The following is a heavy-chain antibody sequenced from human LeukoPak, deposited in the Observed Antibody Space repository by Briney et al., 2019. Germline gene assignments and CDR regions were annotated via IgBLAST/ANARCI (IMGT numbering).Heavy chain of an antibody. CDR3: VRDLRDRRGYSNYYMDV. Sequence: GGSLRLSCVASRFTFTSYAMSWVRQAPGKGLEWVSGISGSGDIIDYADSVKGRFTTSRDTSKNTLYLHMNDVRAEDTGIYYCVRDLRDRRGYSNYYMDVWGKGTTVIVSS. D-gene: IGHD3-10*01. J-gene: IGHJ6*03. V-gene: IGHV3-23*01. CDR2: ISGSGDII. CDR1: RFTFTSYA.